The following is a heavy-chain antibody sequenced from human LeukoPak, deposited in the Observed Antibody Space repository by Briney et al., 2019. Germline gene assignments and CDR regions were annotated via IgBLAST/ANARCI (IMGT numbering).Heavy chain of an antibody. D-gene: IGHD2-2*01. Sequence: PSETLSLTCTVSGGSIDSYYWSWIRQPPGKGLEWIGYIYYTGSTEYHPSLKSRVTISLDTSKNQFSLKLTAVTAADTAVYYCARVYQSAEYYFDYWGQGNLVSVSS. J-gene: IGHJ4*02. CDR3: ARVYQSAEYYFDY. CDR2: IYYTGST. CDR1: GGSIDSYY. V-gene: IGHV4-59*01.